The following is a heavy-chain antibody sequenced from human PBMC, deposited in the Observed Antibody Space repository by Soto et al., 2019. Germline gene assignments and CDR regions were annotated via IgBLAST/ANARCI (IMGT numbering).Heavy chain of an antibody. Sequence: QVQLVQSGAEVKKPGASVKVSCKASGYTFTSYGISWVRQATGQGLEWMGWISAYNGNTNYAQKLQGRVTMTTDTSTSTAYMELRSLRSDDTAVYYCAGDRDAGSGSYYYYYGMDVWGQGTTFTVSS. J-gene: IGHJ6*02. CDR3: AGDRDAGSGSYYYYYGMDV. CDR2: ISAYNGNT. D-gene: IGHD3-10*01. CDR1: GYTFTSYG. V-gene: IGHV1-18*04.